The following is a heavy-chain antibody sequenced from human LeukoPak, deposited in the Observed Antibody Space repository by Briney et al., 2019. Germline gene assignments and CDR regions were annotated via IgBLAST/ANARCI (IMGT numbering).Heavy chain of an antibody. CDR3: ARAYYYDSSAQSTPLDY. CDR1: GGTFSSYA. J-gene: IGHJ4*02. CDR2: IIPIFGTA. Sequence: SVKVSCKASGGTFSSYAISWVRQAPGQGLEWMGGIIPIFGTANYAQKFQGRVTITADESTSTAYMELSSLRSEDMAVYYCARAYYYDSSAQSTPLDYWGQGTLVTVSS. D-gene: IGHD3-22*01. V-gene: IGHV1-69*01.